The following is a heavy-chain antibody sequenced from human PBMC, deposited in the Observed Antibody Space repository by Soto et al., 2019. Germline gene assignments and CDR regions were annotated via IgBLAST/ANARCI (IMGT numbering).Heavy chain of an antibody. CDR3: ATIAVPPAFDI. CDR1: GFIFSSYG. D-gene: IGHD6-19*01. Sequence: QVQLVESGGGVVQPGRSLRLSCAASGFIFSSYGMNWVRQAPGKGLEWVAVMSFDGSIKYYADSVKGRFTISRDNSKNTLYLQMNSLRAEDTAVYYCATIAVPPAFDIWGQGTMVTVPS. V-gene: IGHV3-30*03. CDR2: MSFDGSIK. J-gene: IGHJ3*02.